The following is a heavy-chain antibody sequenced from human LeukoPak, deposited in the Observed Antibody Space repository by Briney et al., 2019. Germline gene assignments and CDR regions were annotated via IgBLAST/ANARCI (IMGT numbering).Heavy chain of an antibody. CDR1: GYTFTSYD. D-gene: IGHD3-22*01. CDR3: ARVVRPQELRKIVVVNDY. V-gene: IGHV1-8*01. Sequence: ASVKVSCKASGYTFTSYDINWVRQATGQGLEWMGWMNPNSGNTGYAQKFQGRVTMTRNTSISTAYMELSSLRPEDTAVYYCARVVRPQELRKIVVVNDYWGQGTLVTVSS. CDR2: MNPNSGNT. J-gene: IGHJ4*02.